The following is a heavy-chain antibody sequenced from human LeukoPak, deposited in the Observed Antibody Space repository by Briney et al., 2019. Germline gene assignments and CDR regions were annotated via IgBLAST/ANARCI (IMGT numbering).Heavy chain of an antibody. Sequence: SGPTLVNPTQTLTLTCTFSGFSLSTSGMRVSWIRQPPGKALEWLARIDWDDDKFYSTSLKTRLTIPKDTSKNQVVLTMTNMDPVDTATYYCARIYSYGFGFDYWGQGTLVTVSS. J-gene: IGHJ4*02. D-gene: IGHD5-18*01. V-gene: IGHV2-70*04. CDR1: GFSLSTSGMR. CDR3: ARIYSYGFGFDY. CDR2: IDWDDDK.